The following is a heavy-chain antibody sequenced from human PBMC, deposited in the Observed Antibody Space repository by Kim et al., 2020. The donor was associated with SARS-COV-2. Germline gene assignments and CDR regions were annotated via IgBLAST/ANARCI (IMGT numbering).Heavy chain of an antibody. J-gene: IGHJ6*02. Sequence: VTGRFTIARDNSKNSVYLQMSSLRAEDTALYYCAKVSVASPRYYGMDVWGQGTTVAVSS. CDR3: AKVSVASPRYYGMDV. D-gene: IGHD1-20*01. V-gene: IGHV3-23*01.